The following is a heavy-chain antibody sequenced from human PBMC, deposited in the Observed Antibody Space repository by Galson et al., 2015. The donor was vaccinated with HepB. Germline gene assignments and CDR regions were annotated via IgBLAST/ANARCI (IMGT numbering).Heavy chain of an antibody. Sequence: SVKVSCKASEYTFTDYYIHWVRQAPGQGLEWMGWMNPNSGNTGYAQKFQGRVTMTRSTSISTAYMELSGLTSDDTAVYYCARGSLGYCSSTSCYYTDVWGEGTTVTVSS. CDR3: ARGSLGYCSSTSCYYTDV. D-gene: IGHD2-2*01. CDR1: EYTFTDYY. V-gene: IGHV1-8*02. CDR2: MNPNSGNT. J-gene: IGHJ6*03.